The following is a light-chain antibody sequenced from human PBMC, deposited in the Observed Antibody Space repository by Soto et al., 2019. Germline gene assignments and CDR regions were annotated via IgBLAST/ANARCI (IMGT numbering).Light chain of an antibody. J-gene: IGKJ4*01. CDR2: GAS. V-gene: IGKV3-15*01. CDR3: QHYNNWPLT. Sequence: EIVMTQSPATLSVSPGERATLSCRASQIVSRNLAWYQQKPGQAPRLLIYGASTRATGIPVRFSGSGSGTEFTLTISSLQSEDFVVYYCQHYNNWPLTFGGGTKVELK. CDR1: QIVSRN.